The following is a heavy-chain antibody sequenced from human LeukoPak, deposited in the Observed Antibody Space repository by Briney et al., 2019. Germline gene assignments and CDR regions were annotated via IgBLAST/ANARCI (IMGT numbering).Heavy chain of an antibody. V-gene: IGHV3-23*01. CDR3: AKVVSGYHFDY. Sequence: QPGGSLRLSCAASGFTFSSYGMSGVRRAPGKAPEWVSGISGSGGNTYYADSVKGRFTISRDNSQNTLYLQMNTLRAEDTAVYYCAKVVSGYHFDYWGQGTLVTVSS. J-gene: IGHJ4*02. D-gene: IGHD5-12*01. CDR2: ISGSGGNT. CDR1: GFTFSSYG.